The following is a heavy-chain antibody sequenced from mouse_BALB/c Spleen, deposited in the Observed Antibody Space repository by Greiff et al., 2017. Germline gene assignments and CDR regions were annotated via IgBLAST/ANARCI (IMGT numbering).Heavy chain of an antibody. CDR1: GFTFSSYG. V-gene: IGHV5-6*02. CDR2: ISSGGSYT. CDR3: ARREGSTYAMDY. Sequence: DVHLVESGGDLVKPGGSLKLSCAASGFTFSSYGMSWVRQTPDKRLEWVATISSGGSYTYYPDSVKGRFTISRDNAKNTLYLQMSSLKSEDTAMYYCARREGSTYAMDYWGQGTSVTVSS. J-gene: IGHJ4*01.